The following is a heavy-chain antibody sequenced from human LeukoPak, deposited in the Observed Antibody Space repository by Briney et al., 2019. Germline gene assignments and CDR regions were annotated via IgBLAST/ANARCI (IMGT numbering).Heavy chain of an antibody. D-gene: IGHD6-19*01. J-gene: IGHJ5*01. V-gene: IGHV3-30*03. CDR2: ISYDGSNK. CDR3: ARGSEDSSGWFGY. Sequence: GRSLRLSCAASGFTFSSYGMHWVRQAPGKGLEWVAVISYDGSNKGYADSVKGRFTLSRDNSKNTLYLQMGSLRAEDMAVYYCARGSEDSSGWFGYWGQGTLVTVSS. CDR1: GFTFSSYG.